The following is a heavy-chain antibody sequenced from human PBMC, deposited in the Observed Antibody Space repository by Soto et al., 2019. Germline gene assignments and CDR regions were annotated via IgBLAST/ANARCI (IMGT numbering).Heavy chain of an antibody. CDR3: AKDVAPRRASYYYDSSGYYYYYGMDV. Sequence: GGSLRLSCAASGFTFSSYGMHWVRQAPGKGLEWVAVISYDGSNKYYADSVKGRFTISRDNSKNTLYLQMNSLRAEDTAVYYCAKDVAPRRASYYYDSSGYYYYYGMDVWGQGTTVTVSS. D-gene: IGHD3-22*01. J-gene: IGHJ6*02. CDR1: GFTFSSYG. V-gene: IGHV3-30*18. CDR2: ISYDGSNK.